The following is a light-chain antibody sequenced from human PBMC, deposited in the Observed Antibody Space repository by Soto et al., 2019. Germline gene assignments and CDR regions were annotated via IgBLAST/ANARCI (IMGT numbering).Light chain of an antibody. J-gene: IGKJ1*01. V-gene: IGKV1-12*01. CDR3: QQANRFPWT. CDR2: DVS. CDR1: PGISSW. Sequence: DIQMTKSPSSVSASVGDRVTITCRASPGISSWLAWYQQKPGKASKLLIHDVSTRQSGVPLRFSGSGSGTDFTLTIDSLQPEDFASYVCQQANRFPWTFGLGTKVQVK.